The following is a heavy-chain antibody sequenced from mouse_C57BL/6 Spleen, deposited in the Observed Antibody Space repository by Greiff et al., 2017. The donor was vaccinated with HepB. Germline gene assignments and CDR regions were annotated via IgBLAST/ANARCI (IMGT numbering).Heavy chain of an antibody. CDR1: GFTFSDYG. Sequence: DVKLVESGGGLVKPGGSLKLSCAASGFTFSDYGMHWVRQAPEKGLEWVAYISSGSSTIYYADTVKGRFTISRDNAKNTLFLQMTSLRSEDTAMYYCARRAIAPYYAMDYWGQGTSVTVSS. CDR2: ISSGSSTI. V-gene: IGHV5-17*01. J-gene: IGHJ4*01. CDR3: ARRAIAPYYAMDY. D-gene: IGHD3-3*01.